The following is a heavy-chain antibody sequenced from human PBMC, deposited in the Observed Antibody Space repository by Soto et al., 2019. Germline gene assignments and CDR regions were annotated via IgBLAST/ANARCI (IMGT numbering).Heavy chain of an antibody. V-gene: IGHV1-18*01. CDR2: ISVYNGNT. CDR3: ARRARMGAQLWLPFDL. CDR1: GYTFNSYG. Sequence: ASVKVSCKASGYTFNSYGISWVRQAPGQGLEWMGWISVYNGNTNCAQKVQGRVTMTTDTSTSTAYMELRSLRPDDTAVYYCARRARMGAQLWLPFDLWAQGSLVTVSS. D-gene: IGHD5-18*01. J-gene: IGHJ4*02.